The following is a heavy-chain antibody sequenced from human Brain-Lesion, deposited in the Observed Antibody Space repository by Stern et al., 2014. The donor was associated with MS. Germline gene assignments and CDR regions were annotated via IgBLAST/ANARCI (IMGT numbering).Heavy chain of an antibody. V-gene: IGHV4-39*02. CDR3: AREMGFGAMEEYFQH. CDR2: IYYSGST. D-gene: IGHD5-18*01. J-gene: IGHJ1*01. CDR1: GGSISSSSYY. Sequence: QVQLQESGPGLVKPSETLSLTCTVSGGSISSSSYYWGWIRQPPGKGLEXIGSIYYSGSTYYNPSLKSRVTISVDTSNKQFSLKLSSVTAADTAVYYCAREMGFGAMEEYFQHWGQGTLVTVSS.